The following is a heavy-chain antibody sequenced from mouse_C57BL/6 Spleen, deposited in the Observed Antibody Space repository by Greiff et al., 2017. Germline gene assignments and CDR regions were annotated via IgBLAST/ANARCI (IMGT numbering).Heavy chain of an antibody. CDR3: ARNPYDYDVGPVMDY. D-gene: IGHD2-4*01. V-gene: IGHV2-2*01. Sequence: VQVVESGPGLVQPSQSLSITCTVSGFSLTSYGVHWVRQSPGKGLEWLGVIWSGGSTDYNAAFISRLSISKDNSKSQVFFKMNSLQADDTAIYYCARNPYDYDVGPVMDYWGQGTSVTVSS. J-gene: IGHJ4*01. CDR1: GFSLTSYG. CDR2: IWSGGST.